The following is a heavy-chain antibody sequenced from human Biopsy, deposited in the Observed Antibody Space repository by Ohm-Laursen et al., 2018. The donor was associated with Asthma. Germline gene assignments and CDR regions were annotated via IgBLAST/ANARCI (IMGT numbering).Heavy chain of an antibody. Sequence: SVKVSCKTPGGTFSNFAISWVRQAPGQGLEWLGGIMTVFGTTNYAQKFQGRVTITANESTSTAYMEVTSLRSEDTAIYYCARCQVGYSSGWSLLLKKIYYSGMDVWGQGTAVTVSS. D-gene: IGHD6-19*01. J-gene: IGHJ6*02. CDR3: ARCQVGYSSGWSLLLKKIYYSGMDV. CDR1: GGTFSNFA. CDR2: IMTVFGTT. V-gene: IGHV1-69*13.